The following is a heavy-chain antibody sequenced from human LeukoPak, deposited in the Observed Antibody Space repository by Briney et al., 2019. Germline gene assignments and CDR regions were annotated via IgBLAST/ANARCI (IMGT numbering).Heavy chain of an antibody. J-gene: IGHJ6*04. CDR3: ARMTYDPHGVDV. CDR2: IDNSGST. Sequence: SETLSLSCTVSGASISSYYWSWIRQPPGKGLEWIGYIDNSGSTNYNPSLKSRVTISVDKSKNLFSLKLSSVTAADTAVYYCARMTYDPHGVDVWGKGTTVTVSS. CDR1: GASISSYY. V-gene: IGHV4-59*01. D-gene: IGHD5-12*01.